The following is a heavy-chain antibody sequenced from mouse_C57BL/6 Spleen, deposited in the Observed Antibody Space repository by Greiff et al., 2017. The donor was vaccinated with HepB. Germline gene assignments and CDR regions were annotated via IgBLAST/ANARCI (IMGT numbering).Heavy chain of an antibody. D-gene: IGHD1-1*01. CDR2: IYPGSGNT. CDR1: GYTFTDYY. V-gene: IGHV1-76*01. Sequence: VQVVESGAELVRPGASVKLSCKASGYTFTDYYINWVKQRPGQGLEWIARIYPGSGNTYYNEKFKGKATLTAEKSSSTAYMQLSSLTSEDSAVYFCARDGYGSSPYYFDYWGQGTTLTVSS. J-gene: IGHJ2*01. CDR3: ARDGYGSSPYYFDY.